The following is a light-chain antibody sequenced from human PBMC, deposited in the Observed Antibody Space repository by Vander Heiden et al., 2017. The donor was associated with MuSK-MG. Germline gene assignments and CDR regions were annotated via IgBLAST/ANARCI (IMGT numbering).Light chain of an antibody. CDR2: DAS. J-gene: IGKJ2*04. V-gene: IGKV1-33*01. Sequence: DIQMTQSPSSLSASVGDRVTITCQASQDISNYLNWYQQKPGKAPKLLIYDASNLETGVPSRFSGSGSGTDFNFNIRRLQPEDNGTYYWQQYDDLPPGGRFCQGTKLEIK. CDR1: QDISNY. CDR3: QQYDDLPPGGR.